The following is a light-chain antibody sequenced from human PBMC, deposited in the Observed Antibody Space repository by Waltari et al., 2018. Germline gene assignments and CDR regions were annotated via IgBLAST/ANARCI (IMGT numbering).Light chain of an antibody. J-gene: IGLJ3*02. Sequence: QSALTQPASVSGSPGQSITISFSGTGSDIGGFNYFSWYQQRPGKAPKLLIYGVSQRPSGVSDRFSGSKSGNRASLTISGLQAEDDSDYYCCSYTTTTTWVFGGGTKLNVL. CDR2: GVS. V-gene: IGLV2-14*03. CDR3: CSYTTTTTWV. CDR1: GSDIGGFNY.